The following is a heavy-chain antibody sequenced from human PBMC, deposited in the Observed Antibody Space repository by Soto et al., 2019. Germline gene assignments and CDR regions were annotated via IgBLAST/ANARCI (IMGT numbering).Heavy chain of an antibody. V-gene: IGHV4-4*02. J-gene: IGHJ6*03. CDR1: GGSISISNW. CDR2: IHHSGST. D-gene: IGHD1-26*01. Sequence: QVQLQESGPGLVKPSETLSLTCAVSGGSISISNWWSWVRQTPGKGLEWIGQIHHSGSTNYSPSLTNRVTISVVKSWNQFSLKMISVTAEDTSVYYCARGGYYFFMDGWCKGTMVTVSS. CDR3: ARGGYYFFMDG.